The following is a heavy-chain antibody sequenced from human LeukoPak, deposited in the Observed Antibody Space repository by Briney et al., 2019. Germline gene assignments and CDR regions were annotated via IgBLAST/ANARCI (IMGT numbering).Heavy chain of an antibody. Sequence: ASVKVSCKASGGTFSSYAISWVRQAPGQGLEWMGRINPNSGGTNYAQKFQGRVTMTRDTSISTAYMELSRLRSDDTAVCYCAGLGYCSSTSCYDAFDIWGQGTMVTVSS. J-gene: IGHJ3*02. CDR2: INPNSGGT. D-gene: IGHD2-2*01. CDR1: GGTFSSYA. CDR3: AGLGYCSSTSCYDAFDI. V-gene: IGHV1-2*06.